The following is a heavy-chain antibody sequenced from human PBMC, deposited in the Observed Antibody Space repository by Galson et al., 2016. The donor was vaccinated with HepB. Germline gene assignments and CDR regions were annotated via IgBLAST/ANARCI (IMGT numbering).Heavy chain of an antibody. J-gene: IGHJ4*02. D-gene: IGHD4-11*01. CDR2: IYHSGST. CDR1: GGSISSNY. CDR3: ASAVTGSFDF. Sequence: SETLSLTCTVSGGSISSNYWSWIRQPPGKGLEWIGYIYHSGSTNYNPSLKSRVTISVDTSKNQFSLKLNSVTAADTAVYYCASAVTGSFDFWGQGTLVTVSS. V-gene: IGHV4-59*01.